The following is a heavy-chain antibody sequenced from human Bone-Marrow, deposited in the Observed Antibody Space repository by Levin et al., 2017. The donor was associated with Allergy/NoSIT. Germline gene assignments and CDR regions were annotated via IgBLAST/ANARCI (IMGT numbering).Heavy chain of an antibody. J-gene: IGHJ4*02. V-gene: IGHV3-53*01. CDR1: GFSVSDYY. Sequence: PGGSLRLSCAASGFSVSDYYMNWGRQPPGKGRQWGSITYNDGSTYFADSVKGRITICRDNSKNTRFRRRDSLRAEDTAVYYCARTDFGLGDYRDSWAQGTLVTVSS. CDR2: TYNDGST. D-gene: IGHD3/OR15-3a*01. CDR3: ARTDFGLGDYRDS.